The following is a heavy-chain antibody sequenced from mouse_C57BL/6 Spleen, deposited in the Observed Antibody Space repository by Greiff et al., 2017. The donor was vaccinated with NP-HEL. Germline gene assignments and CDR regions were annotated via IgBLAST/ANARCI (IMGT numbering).Heavy chain of an antibody. J-gene: IGHJ2*01. CDR1: GYTFTDYY. CDR3: ARSTNGDLDY. CDR2: INPNNGGT. Sequence: EVQLQQSGPELVKPGASVKISCKASGYTFTDYYMNWVKQSHGKSLEWIGDINPNNGGTSYNQKFKGKATLTVDKSSSTAYMELRSLTSEDSAVYYGARSTNGDLDYWGQGTTLTVSS. D-gene: IGHD4-1*01. V-gene: IGHV1-26*01.